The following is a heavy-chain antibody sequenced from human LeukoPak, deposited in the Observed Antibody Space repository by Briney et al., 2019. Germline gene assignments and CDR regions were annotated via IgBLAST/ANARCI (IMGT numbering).Heavy chain of an antibody. Sequence: GASVKVSCKASGGTFSSYATSWVRQAPGQGLEWMGGIIPIFGTANYAQKFQGRVTITADESTSTAYMELSSLRSEDTAVYYCARGGDYDILTGLPNNWFDPWGQGTLVTVSS. D-gene: IGHD3-9*01. CDR2: IIPIFGTA. CDR3: ARGGDYDILTGLPNNWFDP. J-gene: IGHJ5*02. V-gene: IGHV1-69*13. CDR1: GGTFSSYA.